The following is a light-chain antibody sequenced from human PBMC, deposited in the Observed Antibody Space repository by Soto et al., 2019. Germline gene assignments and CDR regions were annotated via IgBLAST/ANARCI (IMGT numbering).Light chain of an antibody. CDR3: QSYDTSLSGFYV. CDR1: SSNIGAGYD. V-gene: IGLV1-40*01. J-gene: IGLJ1*01. Sequence: QAVVTQPPSVSGAPGQRVTISCTGSSSNIGAGYDVHWYQQLPGTAPKLLIYDNNNRPSGVPDRFSGFKSGTSASLAITGLQAEDEADYFCQSYDTSLSGFYVFGTGTKLTVL. CDR2: DNN.